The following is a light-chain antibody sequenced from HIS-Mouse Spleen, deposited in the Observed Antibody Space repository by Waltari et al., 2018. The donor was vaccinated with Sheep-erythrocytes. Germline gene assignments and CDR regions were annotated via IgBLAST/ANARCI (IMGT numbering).Light chain of an antibody. CDR3: KQYDNLLT. V-gene: IGKV1-33*01. CDR1: QDISNY. Sequence: DIQMTQSPSSLSASLGDRVTSTCQASQDISNYLNWYQQKPGKAPKLLIYDASNLETGVPSRFSGSGSGTDFTFTISSLQPEDIATYYCKQYDNLLTFGGGTKVEIK. CDR2: DAS. J-gene: IGKJ4*01.